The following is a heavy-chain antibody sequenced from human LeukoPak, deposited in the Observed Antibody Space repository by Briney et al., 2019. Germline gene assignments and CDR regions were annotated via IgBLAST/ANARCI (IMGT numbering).Heavy chain of an antibody. D-gene: IGHD2-2*01. Sequence: APVKVSCKASGYTFTSYYMHWVRQAPGQGLEWMGIINPSGGSTSYAQKFQGRVTMTRDTSTSTVYMELSSLRSEDTAVYYCARDLLYCSSTSCYARNFDYWGQGTLVTVSS. J-gene: IGHJ4*02. V-gene: IGHV1-46*01. CDR3: ARDLLYCSSTSCYARNFDY. CDR1: GYTFTSYY. CDR2: INPSGGST.